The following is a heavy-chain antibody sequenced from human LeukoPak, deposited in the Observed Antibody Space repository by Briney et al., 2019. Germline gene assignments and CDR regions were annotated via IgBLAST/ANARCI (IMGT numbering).Heavy chain of an antibody. CDR1: GFTFSRYW. CDR3: VRAMDY. J-gene: IGHJ4*02. CDR2: IKQDGSEK. V-gene: IGHV3-7*03. Sequence: GGSLRLSCAASGFTFSRYWMSWVRQAPGKGLEWVANIKQDGSEKYYVDSVKGRFTISRDNAKNSLYLQMNSLRVEDTAVYYCVRAMDYWGQGTLVTVSS.